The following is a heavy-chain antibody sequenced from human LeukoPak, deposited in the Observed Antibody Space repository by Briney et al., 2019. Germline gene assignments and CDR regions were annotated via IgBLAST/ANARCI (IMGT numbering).Heavy chain of an antibody. J-gene: IGHJ4*02. CDR3: ASRGYSYGHPYYFDY. CDR1: GGTFSSYA. CDR2: IIPIFGTA. V-gene: IGHV1-69*06. Sequence: SVKVSCKASGGTFSSYAISWVRQAPGQGLEWMGGIIPIFGTANYAQKFQGRVTITADKSTSTAHMELSSLRSEDTAVYYCASRGYSYGHPYYFDYWGQGTLVTVSS. D-gene: IGHD5-18*01.